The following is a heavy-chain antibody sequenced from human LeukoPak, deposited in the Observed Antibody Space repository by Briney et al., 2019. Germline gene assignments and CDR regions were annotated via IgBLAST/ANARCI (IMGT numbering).Heavy chain of an antibody. CDR1: GFTVSSNY. D-gene: IGHD7-27*01. J-gene: IGHJ6*02. V-gene: IGHV3-66*01. Sequence: GGSLRLSCAASGFTVSSNYMRWVRQAPGKGLEWVSVIYSGGSTYYADSVKGRFTISRDNSKNTLYLQMNSLRAEDTAVYYCASPLGIPQYYYYGMDVWGQGTTVTVPS. CDR3: ASPLGIPQYYYYGMDV. CDR2: IYSGGST.